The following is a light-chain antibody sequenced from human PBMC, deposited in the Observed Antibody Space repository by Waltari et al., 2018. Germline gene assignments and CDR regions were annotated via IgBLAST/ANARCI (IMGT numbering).Light chain of an antibody. V-gene: IGLV3-19*01. CDR1: SPRRYH. CDR2: GQN. J-gene: IGLJ2*01. Sequence: SSELTQDPVVSVALGQTVRIPCQGDSPRRYHASWYQQTPGQAPVLVLYGQNNRPSGIADLFSGSTSGNTASLTITGAQAEDEADYYCDSRDSSGNHEVFGGGTKLTVL. CDR3: DSRDSSGNHEV.